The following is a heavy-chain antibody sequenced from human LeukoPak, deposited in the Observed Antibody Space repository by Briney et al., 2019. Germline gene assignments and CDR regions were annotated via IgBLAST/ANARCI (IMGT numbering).Heavy chain of an antibody. J-gene: IGHJ4*02. CDR3: VKDLSSWLPGVFDY. CDR1: GFPFSSYS. CDR2: IVGTTGTT. Sequence: QPGGSLRLSCAASGFPFSSYSMSWVRQAPGKGLEWVSGIVGTTGTTYYADSVQGRFTISRDNSKNTLYLEMNSLTAEDTAVYFCVKDLSSWLPGVFDYWGQGTLVTVSS. V-gene: IGHV3-23*01. D-gene: IGHD6-13*01.